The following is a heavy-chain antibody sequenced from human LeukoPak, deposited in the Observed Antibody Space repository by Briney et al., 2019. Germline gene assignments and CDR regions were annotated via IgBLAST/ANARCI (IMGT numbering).Heavy chain of an antibody. J-gene: IGHJ4*02. CDR2: INVASGNR. D-gene: IGHD1-26*01. CDR1: GYTFTSYS. V-gene: IGHV1-3*01. CDR3: AKVEANNNFDY. Sequence: ASVTVSCKASGYTFTSYSIHWVRQAPGQGLEWMGWINVASGNRKYSQKFQDRVIISRDTSASTAYMELSSLRSEDTAVYLCAKVEANNNFDYWGQGTLVTVHS.